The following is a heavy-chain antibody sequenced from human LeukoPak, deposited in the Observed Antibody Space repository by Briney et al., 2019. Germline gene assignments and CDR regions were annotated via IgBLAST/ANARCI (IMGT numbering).Heavy chain of an antibody. D-gene: IGHD3-10*01. V-gene: IGHV3-48*03. CDR3: AISSLRIINY. CDR1: GFTFSRYE. CDR2: INVVCNNI. Sequence: PGGSLRLSCAASGFTFSRYEMNWVRQAPGKGLEWISYINVVCNNIFYADSVKGRFTMSRDNAKNSLYLEMNSLRAEDTAVYYCAISSLRIINYWGQGTLVTVSS. J-gene: IGHJ4*02.